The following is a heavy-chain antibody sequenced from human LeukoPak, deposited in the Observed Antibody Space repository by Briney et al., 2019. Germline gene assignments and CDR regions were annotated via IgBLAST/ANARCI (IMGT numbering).Heavy chain of an antibody. V-gene: IGHV4-39*07. CDR3: ASTPMYYYDSSGYYY. CDR1: GGSISSSSYY. Sequence: SETLSLTCTVSGGSISSSSYYWGWIRQPPGKGLEWIGSIYYSGSTYYNPSLKSRVTISVDTSKNQFSLKLSSVTAADTAVYYCASTPMYYYDSSGYYYWGQGTLVTVSS. CDR2: IYYSGST. J-gene: IGHJ4*02. D-gene: IGHD3-22*01.